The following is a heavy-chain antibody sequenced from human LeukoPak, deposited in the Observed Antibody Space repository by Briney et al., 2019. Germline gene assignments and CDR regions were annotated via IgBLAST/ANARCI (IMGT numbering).Heavy chain of an antibody. CDR3: VKEKLAYCGGDCFGEYFQD. J-gene: IGHJ1*01. Sequence: PGGSLRLSCAAAGITFDSYAMSWVRQAPGKGLEWISVNSGSGGRTSYADSVKGRFIISRNNSKNTLHLQMHSLRAEDTAVYYCVKEKLAYCGGDCFGEYFQDWGQGTLVTVSS. CDR2: NSGSGGRT. CDR1: GITFDSYA. D-gene: IGHD2-21*02. V-gene: IGHV3-23*01.